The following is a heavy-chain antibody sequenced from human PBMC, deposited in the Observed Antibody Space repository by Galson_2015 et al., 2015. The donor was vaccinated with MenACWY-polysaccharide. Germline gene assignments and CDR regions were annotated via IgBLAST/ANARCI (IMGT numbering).Heavy chain of an antibody. J-gene: IGHJ4*02. Sequence: SVKVSCKASGYTFTNYGISWVRQAPGHGLEWMGWISAYTNNTKYAQKLQGRVTMTTDTSTSTAYMELRSLRSDDTAVYFCVRAGGNECESILEFEFWGQGTLVTVSS. V-gene: IGHV1-18*01. CDR1: GYTFTNYG. CDR2: ISAYTNNT. D-gene: IGHD1-1*01. CDR3: VRAGGNECESILEFEF.